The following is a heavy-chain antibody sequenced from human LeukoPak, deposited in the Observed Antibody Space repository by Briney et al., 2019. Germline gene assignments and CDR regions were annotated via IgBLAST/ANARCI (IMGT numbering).Heavy chain of an antibody. CDR3: ARAGLINYVWGSYRYFDY. Sequence: GASVKVSCKASGYTFTGYYMHWVRQAPGQGLEWMGWINPNSGGTNYAQKFQGGVTMTRDTSISTAYMELSRLRSDDTAVYYCARAGLINYVWGSYRYFDYWGQGTLVTVSS. J-gene: IGHJ4*02. D-gene: IGHD3-16*02. CDR1: GYTFTGYY. CDR2: INPNSGGT. V-gene: IGHV1-2*02.